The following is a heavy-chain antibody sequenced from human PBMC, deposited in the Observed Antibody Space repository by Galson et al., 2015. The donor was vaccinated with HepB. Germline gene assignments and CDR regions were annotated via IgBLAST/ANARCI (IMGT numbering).Heavy chain of an antibody. Sequence: SLRLSCAASGFTFSSYSMNWVRQAPGKGLEWVSYISSSSTIYYADSVKGRFTISRDNAKNSLYLQMNSLRDEDTAVYYCARSELIWFGELLPYYFDYWGQGTLVTVSS. CDR2: ISSSSTI. V-gene: IGHV3-48*02. CDR3: ARSELIWFGELLPYYFDY. J-gene: IGHJ4*02. D-gene: IGHD3-10*01. CDR1: GFTFSSYS.